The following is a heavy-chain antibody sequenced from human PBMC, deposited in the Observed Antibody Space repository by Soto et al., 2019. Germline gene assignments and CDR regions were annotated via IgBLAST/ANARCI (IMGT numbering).Heavy chain of an antibody. Sequence: GGSLRLSCAASGFTFSNFAIHWVRQAPGKGLEWVAVISHDGTNKYYADSVKGRFTISRDNSNNTLYLQMNSLRAEDTAVYYCARNYYGSGSYLGPFGYWGQGTLVTVSS. D-gene: IGHD3-10*01. CDR3: ARNYYGSGSYLGPFGY. CDR1: GFTFSNFA. J-gene: IGHJ4*02. CDR2: ISHDGTNK. V-gene: IGHV3-30-3*01.